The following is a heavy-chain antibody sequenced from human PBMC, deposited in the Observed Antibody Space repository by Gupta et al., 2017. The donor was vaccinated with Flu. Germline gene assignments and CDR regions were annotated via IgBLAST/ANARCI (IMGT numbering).Heavy chain of an antibody. CDR1: GFTFSSSG. CDR3: ARDLRSYTDQTAFGVVILGTDY. J-gene: IGHJ4*02. Sequence: QVQLVESGGGVVQPGRSLRLSCAASGFTFSSSGMHWVRQAPGKGLEGVAVIWYDGSNKYYADSVKGRFTISRDNSKNTLYLQMNSLRAEDTAVYYCARDLRSYTDQTAFGVVILGTDYWGQGTLVTVSS. D-gene: IGHD3-3*01. CDR2: IWYDGSNK. V-gene: IGHV3-33*01.